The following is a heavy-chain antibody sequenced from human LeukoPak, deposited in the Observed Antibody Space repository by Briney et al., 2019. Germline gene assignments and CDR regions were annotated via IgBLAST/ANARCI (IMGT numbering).Heavy chain of an antibody. CDR2: VYSGGGT. CDR1: GFTVSNNY. J-gene: IGHJ4*02. D-gene: IGHD6-13*01. V-gene: IGHV3-53*01. Sequence: GGSLRLSCAASGFTVSNNYMSWVRQAPGKALEWVSVVYSGGGTYYADSVKGRFTISRDNSKNTLYLQMNSLRAEDTAVYYCARHIPGYSSSLGYWGQRAPVTVSS. CDR3: ARHIPGYSSSLGY.